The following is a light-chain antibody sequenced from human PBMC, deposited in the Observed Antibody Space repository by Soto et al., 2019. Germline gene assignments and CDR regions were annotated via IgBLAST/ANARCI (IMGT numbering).Light chain of an antibody. CDR2: DAS. V-gene: IGKV1-5*01. CDR3: QQYNSYTYT. Sequence: DIQMTQSPSTLSASVGDRVTITCRASQSISSWLAWYQQKPGKAPKLLIYDASSLESGVPSRFSGSGSGTEFPLTVCSLQPDDFATYYCQQYNSYTYTFGQGTKLELK. J-gene: IGKJ2*01. CDR1: QSISSW.